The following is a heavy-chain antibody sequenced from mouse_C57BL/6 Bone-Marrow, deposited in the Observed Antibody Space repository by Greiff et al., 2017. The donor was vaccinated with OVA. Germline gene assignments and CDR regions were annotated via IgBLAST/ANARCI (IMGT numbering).Heavy chain of an antibody. CDR1: GYTFTSYG. CDR2: IYPRSGNT. D-gene: IGHD4-1*01. CDR3: HWDPYWYFDV. Sequence: QQSGAELARPGASVKLSCKASGYTFTSYGISWVKQRTGQGLEWIGEIYPRSGNTYYNEKFKGKATLTEDKSSSTAYMELRSLTSEDSAVYFCHWDPYWYFDVWGTGTTVTVSS. V-gene: IGHV1-81*01. J-gene: IGHJ1*03.